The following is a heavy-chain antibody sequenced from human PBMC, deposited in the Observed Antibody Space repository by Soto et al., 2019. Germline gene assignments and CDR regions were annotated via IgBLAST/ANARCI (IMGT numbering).Heavy chain of an antibody. J-gene: IGHJ4*02. V-gene: IGHV3-48*01. D-gene: IGHD5-18*01. CDR2: ISSGSSAI. CDR3: ARDYSSYGPFDY. Sequence: GGSLRLSCAASGFTFSTYSMNWVRQAPGKGLEWVSYISSGSSAIYYADSVKGRFTISRDNAKNSLYLQMNSLRAEDTAVYYCARDYSSYGPFDYWGQGTLVTVS. CDR1: GFTFSTYS.